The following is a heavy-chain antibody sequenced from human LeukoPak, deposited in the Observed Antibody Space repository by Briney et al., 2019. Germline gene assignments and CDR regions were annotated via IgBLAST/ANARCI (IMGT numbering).Heavy chain of an antibody. Sequence: ASVKVSCKASGYTFTSYDINWVRQATGQGLEWMGWMNPNSGNTGYAQKFQGRVTMTRNTSISTAYMELSSLRSEDTAVYYCARGSSIVVVVAAKSAFGYWGQGTLVTVS. V-gene: IGHV1-8*01. CDR1: GYTFTSYD. CDR3: ARGSSIVVVVAAKSAFGY. D-gene: IGHD2-15*01. CDR2: MNPNSGNT. J-gene: IGHJ4*02.